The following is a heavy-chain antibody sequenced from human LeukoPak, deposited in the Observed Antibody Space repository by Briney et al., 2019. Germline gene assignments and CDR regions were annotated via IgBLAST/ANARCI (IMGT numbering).Heavy chain of an antibody. J-gene: IGHJ4*02. CDR3: ARDRWRQLWGEGDIAY. CDR1: GFTFSSYA. D-gene: IGHD5-18*01. CDR2: ISYDGSNK. Sequence: PGRSLRLSCAASGFTFSSYAMRGVPEAPGKGLEWVAVISYDGSNKYYADSVKGRFTISRDNSKNTLYLQMNSLRAEDTAVYYCARDRWRQLWGEGDIAYWGQGTLVTVSS. V-gene: IGHV3-30*04.